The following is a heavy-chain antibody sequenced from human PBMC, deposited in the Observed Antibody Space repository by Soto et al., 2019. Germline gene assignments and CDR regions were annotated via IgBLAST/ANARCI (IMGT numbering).Heavy chain of an antibody. J-gene: IGHJ4*02. CDR3: ARWGGFNAGFDY. Sequence: PGGTLRLSCAASGLTVSGYVMSWVRQAPGKGLEWVSTISGSGGSTYSADSVKGRFTISRDNSKNTLYVQMNSLRVEYKAVYYRARWGGFNAGFDYWGQGTLVTVSS. V-gene: IGHV3-23*01. CDR2: ISGSGGST. CDR1: GLTVSGYV. D-gene: IGHD6-25*01.